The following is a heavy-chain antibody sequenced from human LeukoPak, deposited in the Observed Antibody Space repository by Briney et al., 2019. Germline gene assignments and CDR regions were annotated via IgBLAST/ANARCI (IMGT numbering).Heavy chain of an antibody. CDR3: ARENWVFDY. Sequence: TLSLTCTVSGGSISSYYWSWIRQPPGKGLEWIGYIYYSGSTNYNPSLKSRVTISVDTSNNEISLKVRSVTAADTAIYYCARENWVFDYWGQGILVTVSS. J-gene: IGHJ4*02. CDR2: IYYSGST. CDR1: GGSISSYY. V-gene: IGHV4-59*12. D-gene: IGHD3-16*01.